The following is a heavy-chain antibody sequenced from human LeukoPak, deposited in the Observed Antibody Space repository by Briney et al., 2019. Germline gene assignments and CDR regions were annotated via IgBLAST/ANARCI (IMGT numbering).Heavy chain of an antibody. D-gene: IGHD4-17*01. CDR3: ARDPPDYTVTTHYFDY. J-gene: IGHJ4*02. Sequence: SETLSLTCTVSGGSISSGSYYWSWIRQPAGKGLEWIGRIYTSGSTKYNPSLESRVTMSVDTSKNQFSLTLSSVTAADTAVYYCARDPPDYTVTTHYFDYWGQGTLVTVSS. CDR1: GGSISSGSYY. CDR2: IYTSGST. V-gene: IGHV4-61*02.